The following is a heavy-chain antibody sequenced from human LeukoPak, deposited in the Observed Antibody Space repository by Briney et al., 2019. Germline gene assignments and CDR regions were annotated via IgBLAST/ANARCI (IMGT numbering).Heavy chain of an antibody. J-gene: IGHJ3*02. CDR2: ISWNSGSI. V-gene: IGHV3-9*01. Sequence: GGSLRLSCAASGFTFDDYAMHWVRQAPGKGLDWVSGISWNSGSIGYADSVKGRFTISRDNAKNSLYLQMNSLRAEDTALYYCAKDMGSGWSRDVTFLRGDAFDIWGQGTMVTVSS. CDR3: AKDMGSGWSRDVTFLRGDAFDI. CDR1: GFTFDDYA. D-gene: IGHD6-19*01.